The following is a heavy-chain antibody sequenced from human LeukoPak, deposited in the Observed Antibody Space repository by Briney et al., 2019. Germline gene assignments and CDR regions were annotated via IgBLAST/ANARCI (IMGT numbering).Heavy chain of an antibody. V-gene: IGHV3-23*01. J-gene: IGHJ3*02. CDR1: GFTFSSYA. Sequence: GGSLRLSCAASGFTFSSYAMSWVRQAPGKGLEWVSAISGSGGSTYYADSVKGRFTISRDNSKNTLYLQMNSLRAEDTAVYYCARGKRRYYYDSSDAFDIWGQGTMVTVSS. CDR3: ARGKRRYYYDSSDAFDI. CDR2: ISGSGGST. D-gene: IGHD3-22*01.